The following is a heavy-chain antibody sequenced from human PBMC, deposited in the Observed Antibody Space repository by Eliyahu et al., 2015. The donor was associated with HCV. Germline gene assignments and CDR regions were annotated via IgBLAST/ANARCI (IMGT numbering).Heavy chain of an antibody. D-gene: IGHD6-13*01. Sequence: QVQLVESGGGLVKPGGSLRLSCATSGFXFXXYXXXCVIRQTPGKGLEGVSYISKTSTYTXYAESVKGRFTISRDNAKNALFLQMDSLRADDTGVYYCARDHGPSRWEDSDYDPVADYWGQGTLVTVSS. CDR2: ISKTSTYT. CDR3: ARDHGPSRWEDSDYDPVADY. V-gene: IGHV3-11*06. CDR1: GFXFXXYX. J-gene: IGHJ4*02.